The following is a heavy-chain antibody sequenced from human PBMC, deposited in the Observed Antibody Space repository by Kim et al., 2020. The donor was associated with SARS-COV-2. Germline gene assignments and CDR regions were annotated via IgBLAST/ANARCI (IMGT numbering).Heavy chain of an antibody. Sequence: GGSLRLSCAASGFTFSSYGMHWVRQAPGKGLEWVAVISYDGSNKYYADSVKGRFTISRDNSKNTLYLQMNSLRAEDTAVYYCAKDLTTSRYSSGWLRDYYYYGMDVWGQGTTVTVSS. CDR2: ISYDGSNK. CDR1: GFTFSSYG. J-gene: IGHJ6*02. D-gene: IGHD6-19*01. CDR3: AKDLTTSRYSSGWLRDYYYYGMDV. V-gene: IGHV3-30*18.